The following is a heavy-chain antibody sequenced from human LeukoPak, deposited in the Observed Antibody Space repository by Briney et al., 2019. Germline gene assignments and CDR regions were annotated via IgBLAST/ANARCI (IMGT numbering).Heavy chain of an antibody. CDR3: ARGGSGPRLRY. Sequence: SETLSLTCAVHGGSFSGYYWSWIRQPPGKGLEWIGEINDSGSTNYNPSLKSRVTISVDTSKNQFSVKLNSVTAADTAVYYCARGGSGPRLRYWGQGTLVTVSS. V-gene: IGHV4-34*01. J-gene: IGHJ4*02. D-gene: IGHD6-19*01. CDR2: INDSGST. CDR1: GGSFSGYY.